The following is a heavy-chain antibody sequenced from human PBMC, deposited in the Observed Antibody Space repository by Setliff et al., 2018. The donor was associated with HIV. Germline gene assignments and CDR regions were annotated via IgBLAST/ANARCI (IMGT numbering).Heavy chain of an antibody. CDR3: AAREGANPFQH. CDR2: ISYDGSNK. CDR1: GFTFSSYA. J-gene: IGHJ1*01. D-gene: IGHD1-26*01. Sequence: GGSLRLSCAASGFTFSSYAMHWVRQAPGKGLEWVAVISYDGSNKYYADSVKGRFTISRDNSKNTLYLQMNSLRAEDTAVYYCAAREGANPFQHWGQGTLVTVSS. V-gene: IGHV3-30*04.